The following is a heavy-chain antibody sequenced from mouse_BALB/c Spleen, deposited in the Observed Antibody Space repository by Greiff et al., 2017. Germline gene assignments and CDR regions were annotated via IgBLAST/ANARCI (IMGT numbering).Heavy chain of an antibody. CDR1: GFTFSSYG. D-gene: IGHD1-1*01. CDR3: ARHYGSSEDY. Sequence: DVKLVESGGDLVKPGGSLKLSCAASGFTFSSYGMSWVRQTPDKRLEWVATISSGGSYTYYPDSVKGRFTISRDNAKNTLYLQMSSLKSEDTAMYYCARHYGSSEDYWGQGTSVTVSS. J-gene: IGHJ4*01. V-gene: IGHV5-6*02. CDR2: ISSGGSYT.